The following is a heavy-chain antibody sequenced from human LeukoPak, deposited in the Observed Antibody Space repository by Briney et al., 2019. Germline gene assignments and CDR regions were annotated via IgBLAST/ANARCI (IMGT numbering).Heavy chain of an antibody. CDR3: ASIAAAVNFDY. J-gene: IGHJ4*02. CDR1: GGTFSSYA. V-gene: IGHV1-69*06. Sequence: SVKVSCKASGGTFSSYAISWVRQAPGQGLEWMGGIIPIFGTANYAQKFQGRVTITADKSTSTAYMELSSLRSEDTAVYYCASIAAAVNFDYWGQGTLVTVSS. CDR2: IIPIFGTA. D-gene: IGHD6-13*01.